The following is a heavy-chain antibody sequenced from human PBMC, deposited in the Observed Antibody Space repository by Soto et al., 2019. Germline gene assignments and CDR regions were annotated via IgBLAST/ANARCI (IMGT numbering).Heavy chain of an antibody. CDR3: ERGATDSYPGSRTFDF. CDR2: ITDTGGDA. J-gene: IGHJ4*02. CDR1: GLNFGSRD. D-gene: IGHD3-10*01. Sequence: VRSLRLSYVASGLNFGSRDMRWVRQARGGGLQWVSTITDTGGDAKYAEYVRGRFVMSRDNSKKTLYLQMTSLTAEDSAMYSCERGATDSYPGSRTFDFWGRGTLLPVSS. V-gene: IGHV3-23*01.